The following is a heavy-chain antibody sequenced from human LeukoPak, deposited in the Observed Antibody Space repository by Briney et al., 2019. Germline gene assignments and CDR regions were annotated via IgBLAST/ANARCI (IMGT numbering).Heavy chain of an antibody. D-gene: IGHD6-19*01. V-gene: IGHV3-7*01. CDR3: ARDFLAVAAGFDY. CDR2: IKQDGSEK. CDR1: GFTFSSYW. Sequence: GGSLRLSCAASGFTFSSYWMSWVRQAPGKGLEWVANIKQDGSEKYYVDSVKGRFTISRDNAKNSLYLQMNSLRAEDTAVYYCARDFLAVAAGFDYWGQGTLVTVSS. J-gene: IGHJ4*02.